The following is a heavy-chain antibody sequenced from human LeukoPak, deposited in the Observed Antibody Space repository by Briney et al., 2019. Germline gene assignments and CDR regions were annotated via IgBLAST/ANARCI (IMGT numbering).Heavy chain of an antibody. CDR1: GFTVSSNY. D-gene: IGHD2-15*01. CDR3: ARVRMDLYMDV. Sequence: PGGSLRLSCAASGFTVSSNYMSWVRQAPGKGLEWVSVIYSGGSTYYADSVKGRFTISRDNSKNTLYLQMNSLGAEDTAVYYCARVRMDLYMDVWGKGTTVTVSS. J-gene: IGHJ6*03. V-gene: IGHV3-53*01. CDR2: IYSGGST.